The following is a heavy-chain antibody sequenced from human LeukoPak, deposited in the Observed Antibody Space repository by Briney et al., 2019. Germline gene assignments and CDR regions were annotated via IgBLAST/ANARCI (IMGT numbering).Heavy chain of an antibody. Sequence: PSETLSLTCTVSGGSISSYYWSWIRQPPRKGLDWIGYIYYSGSTNYNPSLKSRVTISVDTSKNQFSLKLSSVTAADTAVYYCARQVGATRAYFDYWGQGTLVTVSS. D-gene: IGHD1-26*01. V-gene: IGHV4-59*08. CDR3: ARQVGATRAYFDY. J-gene: IGHJ4*02. CDR1: GGSISSYY. CDR2: IYYSGST.